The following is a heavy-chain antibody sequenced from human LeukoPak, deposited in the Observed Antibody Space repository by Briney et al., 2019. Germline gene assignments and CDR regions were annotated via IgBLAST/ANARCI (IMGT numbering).Heavy chain of an antibody. Sequence: GASVKVSCKASGYTFTSYGISWVRQAPGQGLEWLGWISAYNGNTNYAQKLQGRVTITTDTSTSTAYMGLRSLISDDTAVYYCARELKIDFWSGYYWFDPWGQGTLVTVSS. CDR1: GYTFTSYG. J-gene: IGHJ5*02. V-gene: IGHV1-18*01. D-gene: IGHD3-3*01. CDR3: ARELKIDFWSGYYWFDP. CDR2: ISAYNGNT.